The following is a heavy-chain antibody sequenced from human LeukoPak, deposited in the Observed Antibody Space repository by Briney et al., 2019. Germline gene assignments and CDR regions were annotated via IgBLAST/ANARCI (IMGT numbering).Heavy chain of an antibody. D-gene: IGHD6-6*01. CDR3: AKGARPGDYYYMDV. Sequence: GGSLRLSCAASGFTFSSYSMNWVRQAPGKGLEWVSGISGSGGTTDYADSVKGRFTISRDNSSNTLFLQINSLRADDTALYYCAKGARPGDYYYMDVWGKGTTVTVSS. J-gene: IGHJ6*03. V-gene: IGHV3-23*01. CDR1: GFTFSSYS. CDR2: ISGSGGTT.